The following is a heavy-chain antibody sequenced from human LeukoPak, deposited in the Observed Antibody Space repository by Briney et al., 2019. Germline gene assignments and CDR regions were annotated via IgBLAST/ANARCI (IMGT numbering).Heavy chain of an antibody. J-gene: IGHJ4*02. Sequence: GGSLRLSCAASGFSSYGMHWVRQAPGKGLEWVALIRYDGSNKFYADSVKGRFTISRDNSKNTLYLQMNSLRAEDTAVYYCAKSDYDSSGYYYFEYRGQGTLVTVSS. CDR1: GFSSYG. D-gene: IGHD3-22*01. V-gene: IGHV3-30*02. CDR3: AKSDYDSSGYYYFEY. CDR2: IRYDGSNK.